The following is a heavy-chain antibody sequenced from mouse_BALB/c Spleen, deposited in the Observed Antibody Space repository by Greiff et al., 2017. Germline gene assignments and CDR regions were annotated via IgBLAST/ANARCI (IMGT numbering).Heavy chain of an antibody. CDR1: GFTFSSYG. CDR2: INSNGGST. Sequence: EVKLVESGGGLVQPGGSLKLSCAASGFTFSSYGMSWVRQTPDKRLELVATINSNGGSTYYPDSVKGRFTISRDNAKNTLYLQMSSLKSEDTAMYYCARETGYYGMDYWGQGTSVTVSS. V-gene: IGHV5-6-3*01. CDR3: ARETGYYGMDY. J-gene: IGHJ4*01. D-gene: IGHD4-1*01.